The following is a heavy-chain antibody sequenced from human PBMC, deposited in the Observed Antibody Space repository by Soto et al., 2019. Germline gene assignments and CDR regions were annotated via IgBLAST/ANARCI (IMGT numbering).Heavy chain of an antibody. CDR2: IIPMFGSA. Sequence: QVQLVQSGADVRKPGSSVKVSCKASGGTFRTHGISWVRQAPGQGLEWMGGIIPMFGSANYAQKFQGRVTITADESTSTAYMELRSLRYAATAVYYCAGYSSCWYNFDDWGQGTLVTVSS. CDR3: AGYSSCWYNFDD. V-gene: IGHV1-69*01. CDR1: GGTFRTHG. D-gene: IGHD6-19*01. J-gene: IGHJ4*02.